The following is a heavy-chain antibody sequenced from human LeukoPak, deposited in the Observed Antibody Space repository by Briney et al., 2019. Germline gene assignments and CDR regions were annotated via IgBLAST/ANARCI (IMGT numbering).Heavy chain of an antibody. V-gene: IGHV3-11*01. CDR3: ARGFSYGFAVELAPQVFDP. D-gene: IGHD5-18*01. CDR2: ISSSGNTI. CDR1: GFTFSDYY. J-gene: IGHJ5*02. Sequence: GGSLRLSCAASGFTFSDYYMSWIRQAPGKGLEWVSSISSSGNTIYYADSVKGRFTISRDNAKNSLYLQMNSLRAEDTAVYYCARGFSYGFAVELAPQVFDPWGQGTLVTVSS.